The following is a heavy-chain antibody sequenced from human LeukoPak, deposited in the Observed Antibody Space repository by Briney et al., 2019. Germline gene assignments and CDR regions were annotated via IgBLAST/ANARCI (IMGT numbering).Heavy chain of an antibody. CDR1: GGPISRSPKFY. J-gene: IGHJ4*02. Sequence: SETLSLTCTIGGGPISRSPKFYWGWIRQFPGEGLEWIGSIYYSGSTYYNPSLKSRVTITVDTSKNQFSLNLISVTAADTALYYCARNNSIMENFDSWGQGTLVAVSS. V-gene: IGHV4-39*01. CDR3: ARNNSIMENFDS. D-gene: IGHD1-1*01. CDR2: IYYSGST.